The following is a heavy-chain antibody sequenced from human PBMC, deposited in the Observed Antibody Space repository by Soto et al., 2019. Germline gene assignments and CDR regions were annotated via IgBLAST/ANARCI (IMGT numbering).Heavy chain of an antibody. CDR2: IYPSDSDT. D-gene: IGHD3-3*01. Sequence: GESLKISCKGSGYNFAGYWIARVCQMPGKGLELMGIIYPSDSDTRYRPSFQGQVTISADKSISSAYLQWSSLRASETAMYYCARGGVSPRTFDYWGEATPVIVGS. CDR1: GYNFAGYW. CDR3: ARGGVSPRTFDY. J-gene: IGHJ4*02. V-gene: IGHV5-51*01.